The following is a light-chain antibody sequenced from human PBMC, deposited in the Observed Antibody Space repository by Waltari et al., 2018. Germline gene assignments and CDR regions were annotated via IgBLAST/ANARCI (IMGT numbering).Light chain of an antibody. CDR2: CAS. CDR3: QQYYSTPLT. J-gene: IGKJ4*01. V-gene: IGKV4-1*01. CDR1: QSLLYSSNNKNS. Sequence: DIVMTQSPDSLAVSLGARATINCKSSQSLLYSSNNKNSWAWYQQKPGQPPKLLIYCASSREAGVPDRFSASGSGTDFTLTISSLQAEDVAVYYCQQYYSTPLTFGGGTKVEIK.